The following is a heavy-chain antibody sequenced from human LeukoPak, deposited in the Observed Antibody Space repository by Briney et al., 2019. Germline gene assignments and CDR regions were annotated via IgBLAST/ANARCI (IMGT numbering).Heavy chain of an antibody. CDR2: IIPIFGTA. CDR3: ARVYGNLQAYGY. J-gene: IGHJ4*02. Sequence: SVKVSCKASGGTFSSYAISWVRQAPGQGLEWMGGIIPIFGTANYAQKFQGRVTITADESTSTAYMELSSLRSEDTAVYYCARVYGNLQAYGYWGQGTLVTVSS. D-gene: IGHD4-11*01. CDR1: GGTFSSYA. V-gene: IGHV1-69*13.